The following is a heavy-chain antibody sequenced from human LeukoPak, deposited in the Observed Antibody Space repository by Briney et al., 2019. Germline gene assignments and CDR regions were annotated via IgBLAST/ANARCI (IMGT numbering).Heavy chain of an antibody. V-gene: IGHV3-23*01. J-gene: IGHJ4*02. CDR2: IFDIGGST. CDR1: GFTLRTNA. D-gene: IGHD3-10*01. Sequence: GGALRLSCVGSGFTLRTNATIWVRQAPGEGRQWVSAIFDIGGSTYYADSVKGRFTISRDNSKNMLYLQMHSLRAEDTAVYYCAKSLHYYDSGTSRRDFDYWGQGTLVTVSS. CDR3: AKSLHYYDSGTSRRDFDY.